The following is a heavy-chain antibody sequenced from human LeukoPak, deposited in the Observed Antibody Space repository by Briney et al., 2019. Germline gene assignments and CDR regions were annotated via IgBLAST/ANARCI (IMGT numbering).Heavy chain of an antibody. D-gene: IGHD3-22*01. V-gene: IGHV1-69*02. Sequence: SVKVSCKASGGTFSSYTISWVRQAPGQGLEWIGRIIPILGIANYAQKFQGRVTITADKSTSTAYMELSSLRSEDTAVYYCARGSSGSDYYYYGMDVWGQGTTVTVSS. CDR3: ARGSSGSDYYYYGMDV. CDR1: GGTFSSYT. J-gene: IGHJ6*02. CDR2: IIPILGIA.